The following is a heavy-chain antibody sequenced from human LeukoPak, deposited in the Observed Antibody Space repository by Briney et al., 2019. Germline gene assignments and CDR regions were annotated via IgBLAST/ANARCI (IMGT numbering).Heavy chain of an antibody. J-gene: IGHJ4*02. CDR3: ASSRDDFWSGYLPD. V-gene: IGHV4-34*01. CDR1: GGSFSGYY. Sequence: PSETLSLTCAVYGGSFSGYYWSWIRQPPGKGQEWIGEINHSGSTNYNPSLKSRVTISVDTSKNQFSLKLSSVTAADTAVYYCASSRDDFWSGYLPDWGQGTLVTVSS. D-gene: IGHD3-3*01. CDR2: INHSGST.